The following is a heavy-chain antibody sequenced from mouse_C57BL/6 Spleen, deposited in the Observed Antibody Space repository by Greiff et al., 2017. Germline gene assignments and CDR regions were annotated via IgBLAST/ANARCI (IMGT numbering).Heavy chain of an antibody. CDR1: GYTFTSYW. J-gene: IGHJ2*01. CDR2: IDPSDSET. V-gene: IGHV1-52*01. D-gene: IGHD1-1*01. CDR3: ARSSIITTVVNFDY. Sequence: VQLQQPGAELVRPGSSVKLSCKASGYTFTSYWMHWVKQRPIQGLEWIGNIDPSDSETHYNQKFKDKATLTVDKSSSTAYMQLSSLTSEDSAVYFCARSSIITTVVNFDYWGQGTTLTVSS.